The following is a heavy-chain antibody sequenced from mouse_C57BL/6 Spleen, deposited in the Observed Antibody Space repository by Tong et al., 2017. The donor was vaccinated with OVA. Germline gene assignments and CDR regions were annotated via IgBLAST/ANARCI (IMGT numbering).Heavy chain of an antibody. Sequence: VQLQESGAELVKPGASVKLSCKASGYTFTSYWMHWVKQRPGQGLEWIGMIHPNSGSTNYNEKFKSKATLTVDKSSSTAYMQLSSLTSEDSAVYYCARGYYGNPFYAMDYWGQGTSVTVSS. CDR2: IHPNSGST. CDR1: GYTFTSYW. CDR3: ARGYYGNPFYAMDY. D-gene: IGHD2-1*01. V-gene: IGHV1-64*01. J-gene: IGHJ4*01.